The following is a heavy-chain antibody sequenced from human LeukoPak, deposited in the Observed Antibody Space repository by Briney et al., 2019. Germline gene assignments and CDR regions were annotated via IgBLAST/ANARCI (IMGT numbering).Heavy chain of an antibody. V-gene: IGHV3-9*01. CDR2: ISWNSGSI. CDR1: GFIFNNYA. D-gene: IGHD6-19*01. J-gene: IGHJ4*02. CDR3: AKDNRRHYTSGPNPDSLH. Sequence: PGGPLRLSCAGSGFIFNNYAMHWVRQPPGKGLEWVSGISWNSGSIDYADSVKGRFTISRDNAENSLYLQMNSLRVEDTAFYYCAKDNRRHYTSGPNPDSLHWGQGALVTVSS.